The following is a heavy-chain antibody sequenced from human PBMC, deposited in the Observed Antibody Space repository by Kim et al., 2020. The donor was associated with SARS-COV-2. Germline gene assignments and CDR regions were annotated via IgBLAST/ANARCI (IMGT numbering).Heavy chain of an antibody. CDR2: IYYSGST. D-gene: IGHD3-3*01. J-gene: IGHJ4*02. V-gene: IGHV4-31*03. CDR3: ARAATIFGVVISYFDY. CDR1: GGSISSCGYY. Sequence: SETLSLTCTVSGGSISSCGYYWSWIRQHPGKGLEWIGYIYYSGSTYYNPSLKSRVTISVDTSKNQFSLKLSSVTAADTAVYYCARAATIFGVVISYFDYWGQGTLVTVSS.